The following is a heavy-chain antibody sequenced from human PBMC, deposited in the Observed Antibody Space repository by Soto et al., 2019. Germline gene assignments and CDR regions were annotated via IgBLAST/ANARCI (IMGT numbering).Heavy chain of an antibody. CDR2: ISYDGSNK. CDR1: GFTFSSYA. J-gene: IGHJ4*02. CDR3: ARVFILGGGLEY. Sequence: GGSLRLSCAASGFTFSSYAMHLVRQAPGKGLEWVAFISYDGSNKYYADSVKGRFTISRDNSKNTLYLQMNSLRAEDTAVYYCARVFILGGGLEYWGEGTLVTVSS. D-gene: IGHD2-15*01. V-gene: IGHV3-30-3*01.